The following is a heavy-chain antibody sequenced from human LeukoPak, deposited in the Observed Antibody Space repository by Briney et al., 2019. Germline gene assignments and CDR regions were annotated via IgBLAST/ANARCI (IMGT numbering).Heavy chain of an antibody. D-gene: IGHD6-19*01. J-gene: IGHJ4*02. V-gene: IGHV3-23*01. CDR2: ISGSGGST. Sequence: PGGSLRLSCAASGFTFSSYAMSWVRQAPGKGLEWVSVISGSGGSTYYADSVKGRFTISRDNSKNTLYLQMNSLRAGDTAVYYCADSSGWYFDYWGQGTLVTVSS. CDR1: GFTFSSYA. CDR3: ADSSGWYFDY.